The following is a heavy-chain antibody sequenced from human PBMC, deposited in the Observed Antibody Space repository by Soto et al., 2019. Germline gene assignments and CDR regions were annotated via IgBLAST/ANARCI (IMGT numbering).Heavy chain of an antibody. V-gene: IGHV4-59*01. J-gene: IGHJ4*02. CDR3: ARDYCSSSSDRSCFDY. CDR1: GGSISSYY. CDR2: IYYSGST. D-gene: IGHD6-6*01. Sequence: KSSETLSLTCTVSGGSISSYYWSWIRQPPGKGLEWIGYIYYSGSTNYNPSLKSRVTISVDTSKNQFSLKLSSVTAADTAVYYCARDYCSSSSDRSCFDYWGQGTLVTVSS.